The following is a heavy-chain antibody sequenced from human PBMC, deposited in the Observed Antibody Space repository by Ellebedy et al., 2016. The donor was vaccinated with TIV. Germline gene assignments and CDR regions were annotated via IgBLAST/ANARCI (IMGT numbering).Heavy chain of an antibody. V-gene: IGHV3-30-3*01. J-gene: IGHJ3*01. D-gene: IGHD5-18*01. CDR3: ARAVDTETDAFDL. CDR2: ISYDGSNK. CDR1: GFTFSSYA. Sequence: GESLKISCAASGFTFSSYAMHWVRQAPGKGLEWVAVISYDGSNKYYAVSVKGRFTISRENAKNRLYLQMNSLRAGDTAVYYCARAVDTETDAFDLWGQGTMVTVSS.